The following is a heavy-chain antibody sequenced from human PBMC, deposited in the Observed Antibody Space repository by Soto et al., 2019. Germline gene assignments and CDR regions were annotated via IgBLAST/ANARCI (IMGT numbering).Heavy chain of an antibody. CDR1: GFTFSSYA. V-gene: IGHV3-23*01. CDR2: ISGSGGST. D-gene: IGHD6-13*01. J-gene: IGHJ4*02. CDR3: AKVDWGYSSSWYEIPPL. Sequence: GSLRLSCAASGFTFSSYAMSWVRQAPGKGLEWVSAISGSGGSTYYADSVKGRFTISRDNSKNTLYLQMNSLRAEDTAVYYCAKVDWGYSSSWYEIPPLWGQGTLVTVSS.